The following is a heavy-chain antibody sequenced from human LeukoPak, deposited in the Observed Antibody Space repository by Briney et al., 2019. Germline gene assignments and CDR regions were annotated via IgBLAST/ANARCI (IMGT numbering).Heavy chain of an antibody. CDR2: MNPNSGNS. Sequence: GASVKVSCKASGYTFTSYDINWVRQATGQGLEWMGWMNPNSGNSGYAQKFQGRVTMTRNTSISTAYMELSSLRSEDTAVYCCARYDSSGYRAFDIWGQGTMVTVSS. V-gene: IGHV1-8*01. D-gene: IGHD3-22*01. CDR1: GYTFTSYD. CDR3: ARYDSSGYRAFDI. J-gene: IGHJ3*02.